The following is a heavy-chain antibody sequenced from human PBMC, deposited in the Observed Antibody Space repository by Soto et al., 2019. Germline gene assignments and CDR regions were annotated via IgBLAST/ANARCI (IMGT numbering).Heavy chain of an antibody. CDR1: GFTFSSYA. J-gene: IGHJ4*02. Sequence: QVQLVESGGGVVQPGRSLKLSCADSGFTFSSYAMHWVRQAPGKGLEWVAIISYDGSIKYYADSVKGRFTISRDNSKNPLYLQMNSLRAEDTAVYYCARDLSGYGYYYWGQGTLVTVSS. V-gene: IGHV3-30*04. D-gene: IGHD5-18*01. CDR3: ARDLSGYGYYY. CDR2: ISYDGSIK.